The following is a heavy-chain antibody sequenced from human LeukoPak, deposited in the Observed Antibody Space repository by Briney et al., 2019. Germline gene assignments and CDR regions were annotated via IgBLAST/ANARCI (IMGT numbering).Heavy chain of an antibody. CDR2: ISYDGSSK. V-gene: IGHV3-30*04. Sequence: PGRSLRLSCAASGFTFSSYAMHWVRQAPGKGLEWVALISYDGSSKYYADSVKGRFTISRDNSKNTLFLQMNSLRAEDTAVYYCAEDLGLGQTGLDWLPKYYFDYWGQGTLVTVSS. CDR3: AEDLGLGQTGLDWLPKYYFDY. J-gene: IGHJ4*02. D-gene: IGHD3-9*01. CDR1: GFTFSSYA.